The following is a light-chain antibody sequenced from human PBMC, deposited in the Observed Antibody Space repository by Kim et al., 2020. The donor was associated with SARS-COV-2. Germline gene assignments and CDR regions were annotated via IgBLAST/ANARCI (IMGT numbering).Light chain of an antibody. CDR3: TSYTSITTYV. Sequence: QSALTQPPSVSGSPGQSVTISCTGTSSDVGSYNHVSWYQQPPGTAPKLIIYEVNNRPSGVPDRFSGSKSGNTASLTISGLQGEDEADYYCTSYTSITTYVFGTGTKVTVL. V-gene: IGLV2-18*02. CDR2: EVN. J-gene: IGLJ1*01. CDR1: SSDVGSYNH.